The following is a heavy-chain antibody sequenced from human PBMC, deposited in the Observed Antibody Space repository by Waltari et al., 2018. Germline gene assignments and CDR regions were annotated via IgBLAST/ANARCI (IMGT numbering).Heavy chain of an antibody. J-gene: IGHJ3*02. CDR3: ATVLGATGAFDI. CDR2: VDPEDGET. CDR1: GYTFSDYY. D-gene: IGHD1-26*01. Sequence: EAQLVQPGSEVKKPGATVNIYCKASGYTFSDYYMHWVQQAPGKGLEWMGLVDPEDGETIYAEKFQGRVTITADTSTDTAYMELSSLRSEDTAVYYCATVLGATGAFDIWGQGTMVTVSS. V-gene: IGHV1-69-2*01.